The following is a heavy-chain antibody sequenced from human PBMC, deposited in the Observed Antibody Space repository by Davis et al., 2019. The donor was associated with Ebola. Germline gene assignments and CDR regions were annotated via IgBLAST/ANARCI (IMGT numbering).Heavy chain of an antibody. V-gene: IGHV1-18*04. J-gene: IGHJ4*02. CDR2: INPHNGNT. Sequence: ASVKVSCKASGYTFTNYGITWVRQAPGQGLEWMGWINPHNGNTNYAQNVQGRVIMTSDTATTTAYMEVGSLRSDDTAVYYCARGVGVLVLMVYAIDYWGQGTLVTVSS. D-gene: IGHD2-8*01. CDR3: ARGVGVLVLMVYAIDY. CDR1: GYTFTNYG.